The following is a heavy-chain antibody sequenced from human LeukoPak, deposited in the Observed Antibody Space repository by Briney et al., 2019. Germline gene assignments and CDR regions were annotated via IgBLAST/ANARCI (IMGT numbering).Heavy chain of an antibody. CDR1: GFTFDEYG. CDR2: IDWNGGST. D-gene: IGHD3-22*01. V-gene: IGHV3-20*04. CDR3: ARRAMIAVATPAVDY. J-gene: IGHJ4*02. Sequence: GGSLRLSCAASGFTFDEYGMSWVRRTPGKGLEWVAGIDWNGGSTGYADSVKGRFTISRNNAKNSLYLQMNSLRAEGTALYYCARRAMIAVATPAVDYWGQGTLVTVSS.